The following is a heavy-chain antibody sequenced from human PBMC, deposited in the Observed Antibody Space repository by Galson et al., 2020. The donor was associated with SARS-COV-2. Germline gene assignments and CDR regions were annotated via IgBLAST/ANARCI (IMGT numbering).Heavy chain of an antibody. Sequence: GESLKISCAASGFTFSDYYMSWIRQAPGKGLEWVSYISSSGSTIYYADSVKGRFTISRDNAKNSLYLQMNSLRAEDTAVYYCARDPVQRYWYFDLWGRGTLVTVSS. CDR3: ARDPVQRYWYFDL. V-gene: IGHV3-11*01. CDR2: ISSSGSTI. D-gene: IGHD1-1*01. J-gene: IGHJ2*01. CDR1: GFTFSDYY.